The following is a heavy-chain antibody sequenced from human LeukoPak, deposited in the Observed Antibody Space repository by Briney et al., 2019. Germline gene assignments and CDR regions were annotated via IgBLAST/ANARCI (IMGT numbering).Heavy chain of an antibody. V-gene: IGHV4-39*01. CDR2: IYYSGST. J-gene: IGHJ5*02. CDR1: GGSISSSSYY. Sequence: PSETLSHTCTVSGGSISSSSYYWGWIRQPPGKGLEWIGSIYYSGSTYYNPSLKSRVTISVDASKNQFSLKLSSVTAADTAVYYCATTLWFGMNWFDPWGQGTLVTVSS. D-gene: IGHD3-10*01. CDR3: ATTLWFGMNWFDP.